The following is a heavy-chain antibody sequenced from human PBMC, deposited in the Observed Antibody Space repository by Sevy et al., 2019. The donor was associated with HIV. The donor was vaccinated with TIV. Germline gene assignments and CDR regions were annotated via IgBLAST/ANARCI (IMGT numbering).Heavy chain of an antibody. CDR2: LSFGCGKI. V-gene: IGHV3-23*01. D-gene: IGHD2-8*01. CDR1: GFAFYDYS. J-gene: IGHJ4*02. Sequence: GGSLRLSCAASGFAFYDYSMSWIRQAPGKGLEWVATLSFGCGKINYADSVKGRFTISRDNSKNSFYLQMDNLRVEDTALHYCAREGCTRPHDYWGQGTWVTVSS. CDR3: AREGCTRPHDY.